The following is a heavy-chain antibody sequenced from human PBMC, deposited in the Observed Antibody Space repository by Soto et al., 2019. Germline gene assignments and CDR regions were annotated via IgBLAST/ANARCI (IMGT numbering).Heavy chain of an antibody. Sequence: GGSLRLSCAASGFTFSDYYMSWIRQAPGKGLEWVSYISSSSSYTNYADSVKGRFTISRDNAKNSLYLQMNSLRAEDTAVYYCARDRRVTMVRGVISFVDYWGQGTLVTVSS. V-gene: IGHV3-11*06. CDR1: GFTFSDYY. CDR2: ISSSSSYT. CDR3: ARDRRVTMVRGVISFVDY. D-gene: IGHD3-10*01. J-gene: IGHJ4*02.